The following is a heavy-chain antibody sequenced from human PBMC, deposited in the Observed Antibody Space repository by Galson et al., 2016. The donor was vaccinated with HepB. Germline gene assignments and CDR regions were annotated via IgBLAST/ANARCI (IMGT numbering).Heavy chain of an antibody. J-gene: IGHJ4*02. CDR3: TPTWLGVETSS. CDR1: GFTFGVYA. CDR2: IRSNTYGGTT. Sequence: SLRLSCAASGFTFGVYAMNWFRQAPGKGLEWVGFIRSNTYGGTTEYAASVKGRFTISRDDSNSIAYLQMNSLKTEDTAVYYCTPTWLGVETSSWGQGTLVTVSS. V-gene: IGHV3-49*03. D-gene: IGHD1-26*01.